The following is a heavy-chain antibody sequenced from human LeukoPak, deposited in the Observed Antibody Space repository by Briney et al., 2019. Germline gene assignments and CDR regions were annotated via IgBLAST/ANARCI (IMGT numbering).Heavy chain of an antibody. D-gene: IGHD5-24*01. Sequence: ASVKVSCKASGYTFTSYGISWVRQAPGQGLEWMGWISAYNGNTNYAQKLQGRVTMTTDTSTSKAYMELRSLRSDDTAVYYCARGVRDGYNYYYYYYMDVWGNGTTVTVSS. CDR1: GYTFTSYG. V-gene: IGHV1-18*01. J-gene: IGHJ6*03. CDR2: ISAYNGNT. CDR3: ARGVRDGYNYYYYYYMDV.